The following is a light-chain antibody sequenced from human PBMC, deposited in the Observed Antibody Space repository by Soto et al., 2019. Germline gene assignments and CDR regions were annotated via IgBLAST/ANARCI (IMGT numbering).Light chain of an antibody. J-gene: IGKJ5*01. CDR2: GAS. CDR3: QQSDSSPPIT. V-gene: IGKV3-20*01. Sequence: EIVLTQSPGTQSFSPGERASLSCRASQSITISYLAWYQQKPGQAPRLLIYGASNRAAGIPDRFSGSGSGTDFTLTISRLEPEDFAVYYCQQSDSSPPITFGQGTRLEIK. CDR1: QSITISY.